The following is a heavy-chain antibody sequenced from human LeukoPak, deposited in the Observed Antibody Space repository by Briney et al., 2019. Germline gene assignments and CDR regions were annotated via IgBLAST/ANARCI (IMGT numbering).Heavy chain of an antibody. CDR3: ANGNRCTSPNCLGYYYFYMDV. V-gene: IGHV3-23*01. J-gene: IGHJ6*03. CDR1: GFTFSSYA. Sequence: QPGGSLRLSCAASGFTFSSYAMNWVRQAPGRGLEWVSGFSGSGGTTYYADSVKGRFTISRDNSKNTLYLQMNSLRAEDTAVYYCANGNRCTSPNCLGYYYFYMDVWGKGTTLTVSS. D-gene: IGHD2-8*01. CDR2: FSGSGGTT.